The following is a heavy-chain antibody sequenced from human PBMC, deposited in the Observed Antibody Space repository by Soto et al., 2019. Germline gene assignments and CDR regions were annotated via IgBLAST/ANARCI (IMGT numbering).Heavy chain of an antibody. J-gene: IGHJ6*02. CDR1: GFTFSSSG. CDR3: AREISGYPHYYYGMDV. CDR2: ISYDGSNK. Sequence: PGGSLRLSCAASGFTFSSSGMHWVRQAPGKGLEWVAVISYDGSNKFYADSVKGRFTISRDNFRNTLYLQMNSLRAEDTAVYYCAREISGYPHYYYGMDVWGQGTTVTVSS. D-gene: IGHD3-22*01. V-gene: IGHV3-30*03.